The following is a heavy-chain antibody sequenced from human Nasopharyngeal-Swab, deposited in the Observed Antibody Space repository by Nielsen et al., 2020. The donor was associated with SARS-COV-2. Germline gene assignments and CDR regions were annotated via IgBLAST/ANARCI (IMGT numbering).Heavy chain of an antibody. J-gene: IGHJ4*02. D-gene: IGHD6-13*01. CDR2: IHRGGTT. Sequence: WIRQPPGKGPGWIGEIHRGGTTNYNPSLESRVTISLDKSKNQFSLRLNSVTAADTAVYYCANVRVASAGTFDFWGLGTLVTVSS. CDR3: ANVRVASAGTFDF. V-gene: IGHV4-4*02.